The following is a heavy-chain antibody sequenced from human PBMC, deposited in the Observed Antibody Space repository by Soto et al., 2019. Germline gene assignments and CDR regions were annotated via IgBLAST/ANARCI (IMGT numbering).Heavy chain of an antibody. D-gene: IGHD4-17*01. Sequence: ASVKVSCKASGYTFTSYGISWVRQAPGQGLEWMGWISAYNGNTNYAQKLQGRVTMTTDTSTSTAYMELRSLRPEDTAVYYCAADVGGYIYGLAMHWGPGTLVTVSS. CDR1: GYTFTSYG. J-gene: IGHJ4*02. CDR2: ISAYNGNT. CDR3: AADVGGYIYGLAMH. V-gene: IGHV1-18*01.